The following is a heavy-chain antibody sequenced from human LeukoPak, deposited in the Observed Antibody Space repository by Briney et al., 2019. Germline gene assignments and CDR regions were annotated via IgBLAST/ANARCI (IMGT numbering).Heavy chain of an antibody. CDR3: ARGFRLRLWSDYGEYYYYYGMDV. V-gene: IGHV1-8*01. J-gene: IGHJ6*02. CDR1: GYTFTSYD. CDR2: MNPNSGNT. Sequence: ASVKVSCKASGYTFTSYDINWVRQATGRGLEWMGWMNPNSGNTAYAQKFQGRVTMTRNTSISTAYMELSSLRSEDTAVYYCARGFRLRLWSDYGEYYYYYGMDVWGQGTTVTVSS. D-gene: IGHD4-17*01.